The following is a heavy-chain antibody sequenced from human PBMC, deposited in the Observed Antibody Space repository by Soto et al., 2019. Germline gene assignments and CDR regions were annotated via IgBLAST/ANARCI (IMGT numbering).Heavy chain of an antibody. CDR1: GCTFTSYD. CDR3: ARDRPGIKTYEAFDI. Sequence: ASVKVSCKASGCTFTSYDINWVRQATGQGPEWMGWMSPNTGTIVYAQKFQGRVTMTRNTSTSTAYMTLSSLRSEDTAVYYCARDRPGIKTYEAFDIWGQGTTVTVS. D-gene: IGHD1-20*01. J-gene: IGHJ3*02. V-gene: IGHV1-8*01. CDR2: MSPNTGTI.